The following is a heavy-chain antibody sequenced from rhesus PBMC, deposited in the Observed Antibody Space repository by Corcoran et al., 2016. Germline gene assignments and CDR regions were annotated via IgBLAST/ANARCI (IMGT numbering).Heavy chain of an antibody. V-gene: IGHV4-160*01. CDR1: GGSIRSNY. Sequence: QVPLQQWGEGLVKPSETLSLTCAVYGGSIRSNYWSWIRQPPGKGLEWIGRIRSGGSTNYNPSLKSRVTISIDTSKNQVSLKLSSVTAADTAVYYCARPDVDTGHYFDYWGQGVLVTVSS. CDR2: IRSGGST. D-gene: IGHD5-12*01. CDR3: ARPDVDTGHYFDY. J-gene: IGHJ4*01.